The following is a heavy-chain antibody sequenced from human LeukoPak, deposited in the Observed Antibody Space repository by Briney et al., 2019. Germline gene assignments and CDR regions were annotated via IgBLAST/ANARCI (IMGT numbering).Heavy chain of an antibody. J-gene: IGHJ4*02. D-gene: IGHD3-22*01. CDR2: INYGGSP. CDR1: GGSISSSSYY. V-gene: IGHV4-39*07. CDR3: ARERVYFDSSGHPSAASS. Sequence: SETLPLTCTVSGGSISSSSYYWVWIRQPPAKGLEWIGSINYGGSPYYNPALKGRATISVETSKNHFSLKLSSATAADTAVYYCARERVYFDSSGHPSAASSWGRGTLVTVSS.